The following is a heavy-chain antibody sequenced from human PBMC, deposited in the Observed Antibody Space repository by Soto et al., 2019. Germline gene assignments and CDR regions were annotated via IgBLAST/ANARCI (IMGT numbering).Heavy chain of an antibody. CDR1: GFTFSSYA. Sequence: PGGSLRLSCAASGFTFSSYAMSWVRQAPGKGLEWVSVISPNGDSTKYADSVKGRFTISRDNSKNTLYLQMNSLRAEDTAIYNCAKCVSSSSYCAPDYWGQGTLVTVSS. CDR3: AKCVSSSSYCAPDY. CDR2: ISPNGDST. J-gene: IGHJ4*02. V-gene: IGHV3-23*01. D-gene: IGHD3-22*01.